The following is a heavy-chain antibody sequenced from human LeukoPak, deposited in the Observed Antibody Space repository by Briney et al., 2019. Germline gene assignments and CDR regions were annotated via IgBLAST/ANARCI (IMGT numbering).Heavy chain of an antibody. V-gene: IGHV1-2*02. Sequence: GASVKVSCKAAGDTFTGYYMHWVRQAPGQGPEWMGWIKPYSTDTKYAQKFQGRVTMTRDTSTSTAYMELSSLRSEDTAVYYCARFSVGDAFDIWGQGTMVTVSS. CDR3: ARFSVGDAFDI. CDR1: GDTFTGYY. D-gene: IGHD3-10*01. J-gene: IGHJ3*02. CDR2: IKPYSTDT.